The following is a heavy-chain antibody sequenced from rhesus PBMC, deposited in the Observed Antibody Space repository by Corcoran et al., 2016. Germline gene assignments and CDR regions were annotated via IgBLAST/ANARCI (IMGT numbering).Heavy chain of an antibody. Sequence: EVQLVESGGGLVQPGGSLRLSCAASGFTFSSSAMHWVRPASGNGLEWVGRKRNKCNNDETGYGASVKGRFTISRDDSKNTAYLQMNSLKTEDTAVYYGVRGGGSSGFDYWGQGVLVTVSS. CDR1: GFTFSSSA. J-gene: IGHJ4*01. V-gene: IGHV3-118*01. CDR3: VRGGGSSGFDY. D-gene: IGHD4-29*01. CDR2: KRNKCNNDET.